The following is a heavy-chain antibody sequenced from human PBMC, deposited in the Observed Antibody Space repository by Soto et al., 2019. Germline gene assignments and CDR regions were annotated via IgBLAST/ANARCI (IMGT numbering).Heavy chain of an antibody. J-gene: IGHJ4*02. CDR3: AKDGGAGPELGVVTAIPFDY. D-gene: IGHD2-21*02. CDR2: ISYGGSNK. Sequence: QVQLVESGGGVVQPGRSPRLSCAASEFTFSSYGMHWVRQAPGKGLEWVAVISYGGSNKYYADSVKGRFTISRDNSKNTLYLQMNSLRAEDTAVYYCAKDGGAGPELGVVTAIPFDYWGQGTLVTVSS. CDR1: EFTFSSYG. V-gene: IGHV3-30*18.